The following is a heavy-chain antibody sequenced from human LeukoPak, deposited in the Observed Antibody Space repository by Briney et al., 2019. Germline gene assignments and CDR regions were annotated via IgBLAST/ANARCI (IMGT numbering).Heavy chain of an antibody. CDR1: GGSISSYY. D-gene: IGHD2-15*01. CDR2: IYTSGST. V-gene: IGHV4-4*07. Sequence: KPSETLSLTCTVSGGSISSYYWSWIRQPAGKGLEWIGRIYTSGSTNYNPSLKSRVTMSVDTSKNQISLKLSSVTAADTAVYYCAREGEVVVAPHYGMDGWGQGTTVTVSS. CDR3: AREGEVVVAPHYGMDG. J-gene: IGHJ6*02.